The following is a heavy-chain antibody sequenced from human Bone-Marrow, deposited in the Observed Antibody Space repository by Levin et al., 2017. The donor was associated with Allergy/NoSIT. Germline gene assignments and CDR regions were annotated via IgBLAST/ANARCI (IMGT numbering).Heavy chain of an antibody. J-gene: IGHJ4*02. CDR3: AKWSGYGDY. CDR1: GFTFDTYS. CDR2: ISVSGTTT. Sequence: LSLTCAASGFTFDTYSLAWVRQAPGKGLEWVSGISVSGTTTFYADSVKGRFTISRDNSKNTVYLQMNSLRAEDTAVYFCAKWSGYGDYWGQGTLVTVSS. D-gene: IGHD5-12*01. V-gene: IGHV3-23*01.